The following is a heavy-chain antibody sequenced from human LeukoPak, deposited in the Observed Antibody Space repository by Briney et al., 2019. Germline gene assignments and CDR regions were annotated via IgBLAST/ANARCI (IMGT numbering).Heavy chain of an antibody. CDR2: IIPIFGTA. V-gene: IGHV1-69*05. CDR3: ARVRCSSTSCSLGWFDP. D-gene: IGHD2-2*01. J-gene: IGHJ5*02. Sequence: GASVKVSCKASGGTFSSYAISWVRQAPGQGLEWMGRIIPIFGTANYAQKFQGRVTITTDESTSTAYMELSSLRSEDTAVYYCARVRCSSTSCSLGWFDPWGQGTLVTVSS. CDR1: GGTFSSYA.